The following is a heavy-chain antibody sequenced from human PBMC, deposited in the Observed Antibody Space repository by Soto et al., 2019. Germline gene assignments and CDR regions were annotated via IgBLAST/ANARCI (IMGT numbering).Heavy chain of an antibody. CDR3: AKGGIIVVVGAATPYASGAFDI. Sequence: EVQLLESGGGLVQPGGSLRLSCAASGFTFSSYAMSWVRQAPGKGLEWVSAISGSGGSTYYAGSVKGRFTISRDNSKNTLYRQMNSLRAEDTAVYYCAKGGIIVVVGAATPYASGAFDIWGQGTMVTVSS. J-gene: IGHJ3*02. D-gene: IGHD2-15*01. CDR2: ISGSGGST. CDR1: GFTFSSYA. V-gene: IGHV3-23*01.